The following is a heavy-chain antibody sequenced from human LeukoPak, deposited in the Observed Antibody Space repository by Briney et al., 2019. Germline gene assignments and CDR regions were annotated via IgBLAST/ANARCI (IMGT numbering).Heavy chain of an antibody. CDR1: GGTFSSYA. CDR2: IIPILGIA. D-gene: IGHD2-15*01. Sequence: GASVKVSCKASGGTFSSYAISWVRQAPGQGLEWMGRIIPILGIANYAQKFQGRVTITADKSTSTAYMELSSLRSEDTAVYYCAREYCSGGSCLYYYYGMDVWGQGTTVTVSS. V-gene: IGHV1-69*04. J-gene: IGHJ6*02. CDR3: AREYCSGGSCLYYYYGMDV.